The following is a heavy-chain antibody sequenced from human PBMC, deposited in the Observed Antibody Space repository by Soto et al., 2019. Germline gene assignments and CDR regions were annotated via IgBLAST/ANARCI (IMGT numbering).Heavy chain of an antibody. V-gene: IGHV1-3*01. J-gene: IGHJ3*01. CDR2: INAGNGHT. CDR1: GYTFSSYA. CDR3: AGPDIFGMPAFGV. Sequence: ASVKVSCKASGYTFSSYAMHWVRQAPGQRLEWMGWINAGNGHTKYSQKFQGRVTITRDTSATTAYMELSSLRSEDTAVYYCAGPDIFGMPAFGVWGQGTRVTVAS. D-gene: IGHD3-10*02.